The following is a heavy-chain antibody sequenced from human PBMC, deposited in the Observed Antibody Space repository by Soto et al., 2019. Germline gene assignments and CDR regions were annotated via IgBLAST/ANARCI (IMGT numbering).Heavy chain of an antibody. CDR2: IYRTGNT. CDR1: GDSMTSGDYS. D-gene: IGHD2-2*01. J-gene: IGHJ4*02. CDR3: ARGDYQYSIDY. Sequence: SETLSLTCTVSGDSMTSGDYSWSWIRQPPGKGLEWLGYIYRTGNTHYSPSLKSRVSISQDRSKNQFSLELTSVTAADTAVYYCARGDYQYSIDYRGQGTPVTVS. V-gene: IGHV4-30-2*01.